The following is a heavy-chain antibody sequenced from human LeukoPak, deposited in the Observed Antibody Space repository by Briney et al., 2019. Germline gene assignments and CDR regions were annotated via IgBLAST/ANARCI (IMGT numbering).Heavy chain of an antibody. Sequence: PGGSLRLSCSASSFDFGDYAMHWVRQAPGKGLEWVAYINSGGASIFYADSVRGRFAISRDNAKNSLYLQMNSLRAEDTAVYYCVMQDNVVVQTARGFDSWGQGTLVTVSP. CDR3: VMQDNVVVQTARGFDS. D-gene: IGHD2-2*01. CDR2: INSGGASI. V-gene: IGHV3-48*03. CDR1: SFDFGDYA. J-gene: IGHJ4*02.